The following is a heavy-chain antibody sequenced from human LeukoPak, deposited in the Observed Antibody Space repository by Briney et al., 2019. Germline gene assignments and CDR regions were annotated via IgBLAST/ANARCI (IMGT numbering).Heavy chain of an antibody. D-gene: IGHD4-23*01. Sequence: SETLSLTCAVYGGSFSGYYWSWIRQPPGKGLEWIGEINHSGSTNYNPSLKSRVTISVDTSKNQFSLKLSSVTAADTAVYYCARGPPHYGGNSGAVLSGFDYWGQGTLVTVSS. V-gene: IGHV4-34*01. CDR2: INHSGST. J-gene: IGHJ4*02. CDR3: ARGPPHYGGNSGAVLSGFDY. CDR1: GGSFSGYY.